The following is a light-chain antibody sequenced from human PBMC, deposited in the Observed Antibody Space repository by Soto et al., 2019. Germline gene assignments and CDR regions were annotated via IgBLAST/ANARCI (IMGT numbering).Light chain of an antibody. Sequence: QSVLTQSPSASGTPGQRVTISCSGSRSNIGRNFAYWYQHVPGTAPRLLIQRNNERPSGVPDRFSGSKSGTSVSLAISGLRSDDEANYYCVAWDDTLDAQVFGGGTQLTVL. CDR1: RSNIGRNF. V-gene: IGLV1-47*01. CDR3: VAWDDTLDAQV. J-gene: IGLJ3*02. CDR2: RNN.